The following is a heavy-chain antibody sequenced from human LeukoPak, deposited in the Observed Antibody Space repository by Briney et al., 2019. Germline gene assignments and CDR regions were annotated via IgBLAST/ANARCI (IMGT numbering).Heavy chain of an antibody. CDR1: GFIFSVFC. CDR2: ISSSSSCT. J-gene: IGHJ3*02. Sequence: GGSLRLFCARSGFIFSVFCMSWVRQPAGKGMGWVSYISSSSSCTNYAVSPKRRFIISRDNANNSLYLQMNSMGAEDTAVYCCASFDWNDGGAFDIWGQGTMVTVSS. CDR3: ASFDWNDGGAFDI. D-gene: IGHD1-1*01. V-gene: IGHV3-11*03.